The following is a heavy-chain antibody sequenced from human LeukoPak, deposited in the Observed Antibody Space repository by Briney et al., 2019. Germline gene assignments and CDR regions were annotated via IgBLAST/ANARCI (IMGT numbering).Heavy chain of an antibody. D-gene: IGHD3-10*01. Sequence: SETLSLTSTVSGGFISRYYWRWIRQPAGKGLGWIGYIYYSGSTNYTPSLKSRVTISVDTSKNQFSLKLSSVTAADTAVYYCARASPGVINRKGYFDYWGQGTLVTVSS. CDR2: IYYSGST. CDR3: ARASPGVINRKGYFDY. V-gene: IGHV4-59*01. J-gene: IGHJ4*02. CDR1: GGFISRYY.